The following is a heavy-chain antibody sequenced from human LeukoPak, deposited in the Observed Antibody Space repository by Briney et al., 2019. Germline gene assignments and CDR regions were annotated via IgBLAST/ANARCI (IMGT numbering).Heavy chain of an antibody. V-gene: IGHV3-23*01. CDR3: AKHYVRGLAVANTDY. CDR1: GFTFSRQE. D-gene: IGHD6-19*01. Sequence: GGSLRLSCTASGFTFSRQELTWARQAPGKGLEWVSSISAGDTYINYADSVKGRFTISRDDSKNTLYLQMNSLRAEDTAVYYCAKHYVRGLAVANTDYWGQGTLVTVSS. J-gene: IGHJ4*02. CDR2: ISAGDTYI.